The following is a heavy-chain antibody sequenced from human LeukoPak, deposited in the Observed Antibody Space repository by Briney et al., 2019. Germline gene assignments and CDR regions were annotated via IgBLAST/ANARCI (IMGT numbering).Heavy chain of an antibody. D-gene: IGHD6-13*01. CDR1: GGSISSYY. Sequence: KPSETLSLTCTVSGGSISSYYWSWIRQPAGKGLEWIGRIYTSGSTNYNPSLKSRVTMSVDTSKNQFSLKLSSVTAADTAVYYCARARVAAAAGYFDYWGQGTLVTVSS. V-gene: IGHV4-4*07. J-gene: IGHJ4*02. CDR3: ARARVAAAAGYFDY. CDR2: IYTSGST.